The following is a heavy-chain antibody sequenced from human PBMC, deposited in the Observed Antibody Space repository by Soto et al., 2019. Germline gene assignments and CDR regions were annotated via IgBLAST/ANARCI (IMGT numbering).Heavy chain of an antibody. J-gene: IGHJ4*02. CDR3: AKCSPRYSSGLKAYYFDY. V-gene: IGHV3-23*01. Sequence: EVQLLESGGGLVQPGGSLRLSCAASGLTFSRYAMSWVRQAPGKGLEWVSTISGSGGSTYYADSVKGRFTISRDNSKNTLYLQVNSLRAEDTAVYYCAKCSPRYSSGLKAYYFDYWGQGTLVTVSS. CDR2: ISGSGGST. CDR1: GLTFSRYA. D-gene: IGHD6-19*01.